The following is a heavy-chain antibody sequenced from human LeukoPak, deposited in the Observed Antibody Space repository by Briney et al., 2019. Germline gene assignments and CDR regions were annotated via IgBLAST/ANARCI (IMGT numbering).Heavy chain of an antibody. Sequence: GGILRLSCVASGFTFSNYGMSWVRQAPGRGLEWVSTIAGSGTNTDYADSVKGRFTISRDNSKNTLYLQMNSLRGDDTAVYYCAKGGSPVFYGSGRFDYWGQGTLVTVSS. D-gene: IGHD3-10*01. V-gene: IGHV3-23*01. J-gene: IGHJ4*02. CDR1: GFTFSNYG. CDR2: IAGSGTNT. CDR3: AKGGSPVFYGSGRFDY.